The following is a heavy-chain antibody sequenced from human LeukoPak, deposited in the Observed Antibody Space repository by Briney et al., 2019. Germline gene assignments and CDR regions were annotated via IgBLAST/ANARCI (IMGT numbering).Heavy chain of an antibody. Sequence: GGSLRLSCAASGFTFSSYSMNWVRQAPGKGLEWVSSISSSSSYIYYADSVKGNSLYLQMNGLRAEDTAVYYCAREITIVVVTAPLEPDAFDIWGQGTMVTVSS. D-gene: IGHD2-21*02. V-gene: IGHV3-21*01. CDR2: ISSSSSYI. CDR1: GFTFSSYS. CDR3: AREITIVVVTAPLEPDAFDI. J-gene: IGHJ3*02.